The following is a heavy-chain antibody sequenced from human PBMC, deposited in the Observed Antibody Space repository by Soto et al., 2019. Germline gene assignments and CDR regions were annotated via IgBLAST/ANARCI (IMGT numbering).Heavy chain of an antibody. CDR3: AKFQYSRRYLRYYGMDV. V-gene: IGHV3-23*01. CDR1: GFTFSSYA. Sequence: VGSLRLSCAVSGFTFSSYAMSWVRQAPGKGLEWVSAISGSGGSTYYADSVKGRFTISRDNSKNTLYLQMNSLRAEDTAVYYCAKFQYSRRYLRYYGMDVWGQGTTVTVSS. CDR2: ISGSGGST. D-gene: IGHD1-26*01. J-gene: IGHJ6*02.